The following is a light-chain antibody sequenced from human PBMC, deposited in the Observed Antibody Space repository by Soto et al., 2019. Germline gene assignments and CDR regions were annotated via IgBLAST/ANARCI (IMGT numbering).Light chain of an antibody. Sequence: SYELTQPPSVSVSPGQTASITCSGDKLGDKYVCWYQRKPGQSPVLVISQDTKRPSGIPERFSGSNSGNTATLTISGTQAMDEADYYCQAWDSSPGVVFGGGTKLTVL. CDR2: QDT. CDR1: KLGDKY. J-gene: IGLJ2*01. V-gene: IGLV3-1*01. CDR3: QAWDSSPGVV.